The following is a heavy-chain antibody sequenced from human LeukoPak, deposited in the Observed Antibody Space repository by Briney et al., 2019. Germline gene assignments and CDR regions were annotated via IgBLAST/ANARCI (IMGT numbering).Heavy chain of an antibody. CDR3: AKASRFGYSYGPREYFYYMDV. J-gene: IGHJ6*03. Sequence: GGSLRLSCAASGFTFSSYGMSWVRQAPGKGLEWVSTISGSGGSTYYAGSVKGRFTISRDNSKNTLYLQMNSLRAEDTAVYYCAKASRFGYSYGPREYFYYMDVWGKGTTVTISS. CDR2: ISGSGGST. CDR1: GFTFSSYG. D-gene: IGHD5-18*01. V-gene: IGHV3-23*01.